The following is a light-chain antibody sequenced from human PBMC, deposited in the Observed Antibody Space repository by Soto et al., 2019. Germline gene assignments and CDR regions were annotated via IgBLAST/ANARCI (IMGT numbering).Light chain of an antibody. CDR2: GAS. J-gene: IGKJ1*01. CDR1: QSVASN. CDR3: QKYNDWPRT. Sequence: DIIMTQSPATLSVSPGERATLSCRASQSVASNLAWYQKKVGQAPRLLIYGASTRATGIPATFSGSGSGTEFTLSITSLRSEDFAVYYCQKYNDWPRTFGQGTKVEIK. V-gene: IGKV3-15*01.